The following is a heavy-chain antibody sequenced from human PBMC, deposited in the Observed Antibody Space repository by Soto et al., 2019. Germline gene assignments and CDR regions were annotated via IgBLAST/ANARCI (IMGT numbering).Heavy chain of an antibody. D-gene: IGHD3-3*01. CDR3: ARDGTNFWSGSYYYYGMDV. V-gene: IGHV3-21*01. Sequence: EVQLVESGGGLVKPGGSLRLSCAASGFTFSSHSMNWVRQAPGKGLEWVSSISNSSSYIYYADSVKGRFTISRDNATNSLYLQMNSLRAEDTAVYYCARDGTNFWSGSYYYYGMDVWGQGTTVTVSS. CDR1: GFTFSSHS. CDR2: ISNSSSYI. J-gene: IGHJ6*02.